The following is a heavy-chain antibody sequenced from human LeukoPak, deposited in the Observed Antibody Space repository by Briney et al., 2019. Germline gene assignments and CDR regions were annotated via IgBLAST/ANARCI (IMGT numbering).Heavy chain of an antibody. J-gene: IGHJ4*02. CDR3: ARDLLGWELHYFDY. D-gene: IGHD1-26*01. V-gene: IGHV3-21*01. CDR1: GFTFSSYG. CDR2: ISGSSSYI. Sequence: GGSLRLSCAASGFTFSSYGMSWVRQAPGKGLEWVSSISGSSSYIYYADSVKGRFSISRDNAKNSLYLQMNSLRAEDTAVYYCARDLLGWELHYFDYWGQGTLVTVSS.